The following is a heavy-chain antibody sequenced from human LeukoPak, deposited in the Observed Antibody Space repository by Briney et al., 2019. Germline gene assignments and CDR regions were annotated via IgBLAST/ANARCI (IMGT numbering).Heavy chain of an antibody. D-gene: IGHD6-6*01. CDR2: VNPNTGAT. V-gene: IGHV1-2*02. CDR3: VTLVSNAAFDY. Sequence: GASVKVSCKASGYTFTGYYMHWVRQAPGQGLEWMGWVNPNTGATNYAQKFQGRVTMTTDTSISTAYMGLSRLRSDDTAVYYCVTLVSNAAFDYWGQGTLVTVSS. J-gene: IGHJ4*02. CDR1: GYTFTGYY.